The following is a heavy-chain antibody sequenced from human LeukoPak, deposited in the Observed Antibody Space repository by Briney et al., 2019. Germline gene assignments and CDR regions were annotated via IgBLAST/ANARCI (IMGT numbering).Heavy chain of an antibody. J-gene: IGHJ4*02. CDR1: GFTFSSYY. CDR3: VRQTSPFDY. V-gene: IGHV3-74*01. CDR2: IKSDGSSA. Sequence: GGSLRLSCAASGFTFSSYYMHWVRQGPGKGLVWVSRIKSDGSSATYADSVKGRFTISRDNAKNTLYLQMNSLTADDTAVYYCVRQTSPFDYWGQGTLVTVSS.